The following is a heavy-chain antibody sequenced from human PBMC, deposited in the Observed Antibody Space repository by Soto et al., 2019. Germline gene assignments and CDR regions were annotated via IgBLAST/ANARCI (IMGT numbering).Heavy chain of an antibody. D-gene: IGHD1-1*01. Sequence: PWGTLSLTCTVSDGSISSSSYYWGGIRQPPGKGLEWIGSIYYSGSTYYNPSLQSRVTLSVDTSKHQFSLKLSSVTAADTAVYYCASDTVQYRPLPHYLDYRGQATLVTVSS. CDR1: DGSISSSSYY. J-gene: IGHJ4*02. CDR2: IYYSGST. V-gene: IGHV4-39*01. CDR3: ASDTVQYRPLPHYLDY.